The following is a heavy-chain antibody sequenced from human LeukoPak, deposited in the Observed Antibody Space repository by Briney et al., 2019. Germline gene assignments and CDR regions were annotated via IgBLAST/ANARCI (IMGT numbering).Heavy chain of an antibody. CDR3: AREGIATAGFDY. Sequence: ASETLSLTCTVSGGSISSYYWSWIRQPPGKGMEWIGFIYYSGSISYNPSLKSRVTISVDTSKNQFSLKLSSVTAADTAVYYCAREGIATAGFDYWGQGTLVTVSS. V-gene: IGHV4-59*01. J-gene: IGHJ4*02. CDR2: IYYSGSI. D-gene: IGHD6-13*01. CDR1: GGSISSYY.